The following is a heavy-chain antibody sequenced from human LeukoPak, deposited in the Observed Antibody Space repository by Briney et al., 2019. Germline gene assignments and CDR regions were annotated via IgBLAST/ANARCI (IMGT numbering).Heavy chain of an antibody. D-gene: IGHD3-16*01. CDR3: ARDGALDY. CDR2: INPDSGDT. Sequence: ASVKVSCKASEYTFSVYHIHWVRQAPGQGLEWMAWINPDSGDTNYAQKFQGRITMTRDTSITTAYMELSRLTSDDSAVYYCARDGALDYWGQGTLVTVSS. V-gene: IGHV1-2*02. J-gene: IGHJ4*02. CDR1: EYTFSVYH.